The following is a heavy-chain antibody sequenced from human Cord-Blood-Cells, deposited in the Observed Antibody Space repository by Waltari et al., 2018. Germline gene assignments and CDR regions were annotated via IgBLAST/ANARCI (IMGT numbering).Heavy chain of an antibody. CDR3: AREPDLAAAGTGNGAFDI. D-gene: IGHD6-13*01. J-gene: IGHJ3*02. CDR2: INHSGST. CDR1: GGSFSGYY. Sequence: QVQLQQWGAGLLKPSETLSLTCAVYGGSFSGYYCSCIRQPPGKGLEWIGEINHSGSTNYNPSLKSRVTISVDTSKNQFSLKLSSVTAADTAVYYCAREPDLAAAGTGNGAFDIWGQGTMVTVSS. V-gene: IGHV4-34*01.